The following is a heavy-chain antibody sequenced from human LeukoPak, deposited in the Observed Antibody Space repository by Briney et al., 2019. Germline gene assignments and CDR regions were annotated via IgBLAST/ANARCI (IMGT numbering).Heavy chain of an antibody. CDR1: GYSISSGYY. V-gene: IGHV4-38-2*01. CDR3: AIRYYDFWSGYSLGPFDP. J-gene: IGHJ5*02. D-gene: IGHD3-3*01. CDR2: IYHSGST. Sequence: SETLSLTCAVSGYSISSGYYWGWIRQPPGKGLEWIGSIYHSGSTYYNPSLKSRVTIPVDTSKNQFSLKLSSVTAADTAVYYCAIRYYDFWSGYSLGPFDPWGQGTLVTVSS.